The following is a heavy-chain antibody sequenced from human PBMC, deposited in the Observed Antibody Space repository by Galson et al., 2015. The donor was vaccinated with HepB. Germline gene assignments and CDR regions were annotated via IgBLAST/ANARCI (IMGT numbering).Heavy chain of an antibody. CDR2: IYPGDSET. Sequence: SGAEVKKPGESLKISCKASGYSFRNYWIGWVRQMPGKGLECMGIIYPGDSETRYSQSFQGQVTLSADKSTNTAYLQWSSLKASDTAVYYCARLGHEGYHYYGMDVWGQGTAVTVSS. V-gene: IGHV5-51*01. CDR3: ARLGHEGYHYYGMDV. J-gene: IGHJ6*02. CDR1: GYSFRNYW. D-gene: IGHD2-2*01.